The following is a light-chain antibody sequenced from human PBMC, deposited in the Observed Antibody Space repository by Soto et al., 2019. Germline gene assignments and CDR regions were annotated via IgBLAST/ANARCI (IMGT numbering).Light chain of an antibody. CDR1: SSNIGNKF. Sequence: QSVLTQPPSLSAAPGQNVTISCSGSSSNIGNKFVSWYQQFPRAAPKLLIYDNYKRPSGIPDRFSGSKSGTSATLGITGLQTGDEADYYCGTWDSRLNICVFGTGTKLTVL. CDR3: GTWDSRLNICV. CDR2: DNY. V-gene: IGLV1-51*01. J-gene: IGLJ1*01.